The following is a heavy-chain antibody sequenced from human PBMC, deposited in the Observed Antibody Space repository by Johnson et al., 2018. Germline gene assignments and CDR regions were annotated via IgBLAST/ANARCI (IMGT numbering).Heavy chain of an antibody. J-gene: IGHJ6*03. D-gene: IGHD3-9*01. V-gene: IGHV3-30*18. CDR3: AKALLRYFDYYYMAV. CDR2: ISYDGSNK. Sequence: QVQLVESGGGVVQPGRSLRLSCAASGFTFSSYGMHWVRQAPGKGLEWVAVISYDGSNKYYADSVKGRFTISRDNSKNTLYLQMNSLRAEDTAVYYCAKALLRYFDYYYMAVWGKGTTVTVSS. CDR1: GFTFSSYG.